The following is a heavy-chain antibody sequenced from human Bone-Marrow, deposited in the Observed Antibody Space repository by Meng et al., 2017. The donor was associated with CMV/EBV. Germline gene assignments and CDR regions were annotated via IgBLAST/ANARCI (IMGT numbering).Heavy chain of an antibody. CDR2: ISYDGSNK. CDR1: GFTFSSYA. J-gene: IGHJ4*02. Sequence: GGSLRLSCAASGFTFSSYAMHWVRQAPGKGLEWVAVISYDGSNKYYADSVKGRFTISRDNSKYTLYLQMNSLRAEDTAVYYCARGYYDVWSGYFPVVYWGQGTLVTVSS. CDR3: ARGYYDVWSGYFPVVY. D-gene: IGHD3-3*01. V-gene: IGHV3-30*04.